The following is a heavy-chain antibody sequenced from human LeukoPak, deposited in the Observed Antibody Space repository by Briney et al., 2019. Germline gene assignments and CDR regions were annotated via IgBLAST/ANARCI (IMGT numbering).Heavy chain of an antibody. CDR1: GFTFSSYA. Sequence: GGSPRLSCAASGFTFSSYAMSWVRQAPGKGLEWVSAISGGGGSTYYADSVKGRFTISRDSSKNTLYLQMNSLRAEDTAVYYCARDRDSGRGRFSGYDYGRFDYWGQGTLVTVSS. V-gene: IGHV3-23*01. CDR3: ARDRDSGRGRFSGYDYGRFDY. CDR2: ISGGGGST. D-gene: IGHD5-12*01. J-gene: IGHJ4*02.